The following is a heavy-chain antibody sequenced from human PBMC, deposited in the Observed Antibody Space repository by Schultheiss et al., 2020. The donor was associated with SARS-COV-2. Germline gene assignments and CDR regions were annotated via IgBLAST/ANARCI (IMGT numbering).Heavy chain of an antibody. D-gene: IGHD3-10*01. CDR2: ISYDGNRK. Sequence: GGSLRLSCAASGFTFSSYWMSWVRQAPGMGLEWVGMISYDGNRKDYADSVKGRFTISRDDANKKLYLQIHSLAAEDTAVYYCAKPPQSTMIRGGGMDVWGQGTTVTVSS. V-gene: IGHV3-30*18. CDR3: AKPPQSTMIRGGGMDV. J-gene: IGHJ6*02. CDR1: GFTFSSYW.